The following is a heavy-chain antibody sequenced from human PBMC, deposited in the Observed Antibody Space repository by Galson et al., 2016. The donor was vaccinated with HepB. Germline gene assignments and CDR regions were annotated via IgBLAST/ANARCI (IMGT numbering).Heavy chain of an antibody. CDR2: IHSSSSTI. V-gene: IGHV3-48*01. CDR1: GFTFSSFS. CDR3: ATYSGSYRLGY. D-gene: IGHD1-26*01. Sequence: SLRLSCAASGFTFSSFSMNWVRQAPGKGLEWVSYIHSSSSTIYYADSVKGRFTISGDNARNSLYLQMNSLRAEDTAVYYCATYSGSYRLGYWGQGTLVTVSS. J-gene: IGHJ4*02.